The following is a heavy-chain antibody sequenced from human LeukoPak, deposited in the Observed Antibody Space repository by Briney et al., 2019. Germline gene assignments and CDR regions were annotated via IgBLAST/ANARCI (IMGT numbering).Heavy chain of an antibody. J-gene: IGHJ5*02. CDR2: ISWNSGSI. Sequence: GGSLRLSCAASGFTFDDYAMPWVRQAPGKGLEWVSGISWNSGSIGHADSVKGRFTISRDNSKNTLYLQMNSLRAEDTAVYYCAKGRIAVARGFDPWGQGTLVTVSS. CDR1: GFTFDDYA. D-gene: IGHD6-19*01. CDR3: AKGRIAVARGFDP. V-gene: IGHV3-9*01.